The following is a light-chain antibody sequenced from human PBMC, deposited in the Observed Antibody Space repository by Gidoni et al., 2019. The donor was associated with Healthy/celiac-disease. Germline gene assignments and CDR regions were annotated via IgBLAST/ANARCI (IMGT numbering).Light chain of an antibody. CDR2: RAS. V-gene: IGKV1-5*03. CDR1: QSISSW. J-gene: IGKJ4*01. CDR3: QQYSSYPLT. Sequence: DIQMTQSPSTLSASVGDRVTITCWASQSISSWLAWYQQKPGKAPTLLIYRASTLDSGIPSRFSGGGSGTEFTLTISSLQPDDFATYYCQQYSSYPLTFGGGTKVEIK.